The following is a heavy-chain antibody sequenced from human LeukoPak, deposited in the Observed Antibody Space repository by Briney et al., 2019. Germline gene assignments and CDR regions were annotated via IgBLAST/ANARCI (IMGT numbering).Heavy chain of an antibody. Sequence: SETLSLTCTVSGGSISSSSYYWGWIRQPPGKGLEWIGSIYYSGSTYYNPSLKSRVTISVDASKNQFSLKLNSVTAADTALYFCARARLSIVRGITNFDYWGQGTVVTVSS. V-gene: IGHV4-39*01. CDR1: GGSISSSSYY. J-gene: IGHJ4*02. CDR2: IYYSGST. CDR3: ARARLSIVRGITNFDY. D-gene: IGHD3-10*01.